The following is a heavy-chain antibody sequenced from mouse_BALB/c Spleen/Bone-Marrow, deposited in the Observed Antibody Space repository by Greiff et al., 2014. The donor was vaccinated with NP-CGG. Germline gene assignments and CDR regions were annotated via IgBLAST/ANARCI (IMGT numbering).Heavy chain of an antibody. J-gene: IGHJ3*01. CDR1: GYTFTSYT. CDR2: INPSSGYT. V-gene: IGHV1-4*01. D-gene: IGHD2-4*01. CDR3: ARFFYDYDGPWFAY. Sequence: QVPLKESGAELARPGASVKMSCKASGYTFTSYTMHWVKQRPGQGLEWIGYINPSSGYTNYNQKFKDKATLTADKSSSTAYMQLSSLTSEDSAVYYCARFFYDYDGPWFAYWGQGTLVTVSA.